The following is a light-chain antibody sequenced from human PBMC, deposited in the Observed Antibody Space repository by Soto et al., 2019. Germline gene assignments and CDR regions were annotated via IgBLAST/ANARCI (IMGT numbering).Light chain of an antibody. CDR3: QQYTNWPPNT. J-gene: IGKJ5*01. V-gene: IGKV3-15*01. Sequence: EIVMTQSPATVSVSPGERATLSCRASQSVTSTLAWYQQKPGQTPRLLIYDASTRATGIPARFSGSGSGTEFTLTISSLQSEDFAVYYCQQYTNWPPNTFGQGTRLEI. CDR1: QSVTST. CDR2: DAS.